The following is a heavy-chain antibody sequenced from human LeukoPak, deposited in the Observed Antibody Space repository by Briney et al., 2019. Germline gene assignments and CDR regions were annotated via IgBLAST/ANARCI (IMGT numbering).Heavy chain of an antibody. Sequence: ASVKVSFKAAGYSLIHYDIRWLRQATAQRREWMGWMTPNGGKTIYAQKFQGRITMTRNISLSTAYMELSSLRSEDTAVYYCARARAPSAHYYYMDVWGKGTTVTVSS. CDR1: GYSLIHYD. CDR3: ARARAPSAHYYYMDV. V-gene: IGHV1-8*01. CDR2: MTPNGGKT. J-gene: IGHJ6*03.